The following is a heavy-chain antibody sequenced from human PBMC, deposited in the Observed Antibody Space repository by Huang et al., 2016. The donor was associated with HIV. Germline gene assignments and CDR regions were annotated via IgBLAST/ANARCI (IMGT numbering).Heavy chain of an antibody. Sequence: QEQLVESGGGVVQPGGSLSFSFARFGFSFSHYGMHWVRQGPGNGLEWVAFLRFDGGNKHYADSAKGRFTISRDNSKKMLFLEMNSLRGDDTAFYYCATDLGGYSFDYWGQGALVSVSS. V-gene: IGHV3-30*02. CDR3: ATDLGGYSFDY. CDR2: LRFDGGNK. J-gene: IGHJ4*02. CDR1: GFSFSHYG. D-gene: IGHD2-21*02.